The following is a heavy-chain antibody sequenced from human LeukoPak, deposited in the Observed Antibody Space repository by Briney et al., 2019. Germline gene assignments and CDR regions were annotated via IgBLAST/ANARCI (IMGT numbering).Heavy chain of an antibody. CDR2: TSHNEGNR. D-gene: IGHD5-18*01. V-gene: IGHV3-30-3*01. J-gene: IGHJ4*02. CDR3: ARGPGLAMGKGYFDY. CDR1: GLSFSDYA. Sequence: PGGSLRLSCAASGLSFSDYAMHWVRQAPAKGLEWVAATSHNEGNRYYADSVKGRFTISRDNSRNTLYLEVNSLRTDDTAVYFCARGPGLAMGKGYFDYCGQGTLVTVSS.